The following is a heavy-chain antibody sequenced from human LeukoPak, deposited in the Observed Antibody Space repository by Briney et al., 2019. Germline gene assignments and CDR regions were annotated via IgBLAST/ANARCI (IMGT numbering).Heavy chain of an antibody. D-gene: IGHD1-26*01. CDR3: AKDNSGSYYGAYYYYMDV. CDR1: GFTFSSYS. V-gene: IGHV3-30*02. Sequence: PGGSLRLSCAASGFTFSSYSMNWVRQAPGKGLEWVAFIRYDGSNKYYADSVKGRFTISRDNSKNTLYLQMNSLRAEDTAVYYCAKDNSGSYYGAYYYYMDVWGKGTTVTVSS. J-gene: IGHJ6*03. CDR2: IRYDGSNK.